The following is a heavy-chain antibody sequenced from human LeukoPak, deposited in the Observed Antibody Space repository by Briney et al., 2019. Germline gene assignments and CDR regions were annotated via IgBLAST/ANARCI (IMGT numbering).Heavy chain of an antibody. J-gene: IGHJ4*02. D-gene: IGHD1-26*01. CDR1: GFTFSSYA. CDR2: IRGSGGNT. V-gene: IGHV3-23*01. Sequence: GGSLRLSCAASGFTFSSYAMSWVRQAPGKGLEWVSAIRGSGGNTYYADSVRGRFTISRDNSKNTLYLQMNSLRAEDTAIYYCAKGHSGNYRVDYWGQGTLVTVSS. CDR3: AKGHSGNYRVDY.